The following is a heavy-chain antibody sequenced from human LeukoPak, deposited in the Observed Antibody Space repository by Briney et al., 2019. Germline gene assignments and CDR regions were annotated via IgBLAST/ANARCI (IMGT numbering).Heavy chain of an antibody. Sequence: ASVKVSCKASGYTFTGYYMHWVRQAPGQGLEWMGWINPNSGGTNYAQKFQGRVTMTRDTSTSTAYMDLRSLRSDDTAVYYCARDYQTHVAGLDYWGHGTLVTVS. D-gene: IGHD6-19*01. V-gene: IGHV1-2*02. CDR3: ARDYQTHVAGLDY. J-gene: IGHJ4*01. CDR2: INPNSGGT. CDR1: GYTFTGYY.